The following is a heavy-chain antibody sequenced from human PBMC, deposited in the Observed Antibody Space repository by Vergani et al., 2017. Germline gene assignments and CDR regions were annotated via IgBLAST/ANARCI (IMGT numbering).Heavy chain of an antibody. Sequence: QVQLVQSGAEVKKPGSSVKVSCKASGGTFSSYAISWVRQAPGQGLEWMGRSIPIFGTANYAQKFQGRVTITADESTSTAYMELSSLRSEDPAVYYCARAKDTAMVTWYYGMDVWGQGTTVTVSS. V-gene: IGHV1-69*13. CDR3: ARAKDTAMVTWYYGMDV. J-gene: IGHJ6*02. CDR2: SIPIFGTA. D-gene: IGHD5-18*01. CDR1: GGTFSSYA.